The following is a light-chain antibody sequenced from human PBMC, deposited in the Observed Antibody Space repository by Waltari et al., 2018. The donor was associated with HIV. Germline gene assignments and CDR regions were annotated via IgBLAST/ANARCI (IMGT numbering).Light chain of an antibody. Sequence: QAVVTQEPSLTVSPGGPVTLTCGSSTGAVTSGHYPYWFQQKPGQAPRTLIYATNNKHSWTPARFSGSLLGGKAALTLSGAQPEDEAEYYCLLSYSGDWVFGGGTKLTVL. V-gene: IGLV7-46*01. J-gene: IGLJ3*02. CDR1: TGAVTSGHY. CDR3: LLSYSGDWV. CDR2: ATN.